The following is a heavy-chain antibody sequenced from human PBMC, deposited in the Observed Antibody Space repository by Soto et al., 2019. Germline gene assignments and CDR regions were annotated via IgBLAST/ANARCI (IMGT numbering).Heavy chain of an antibody. CDR1: GFTFSDHY. J-gene: IGHJ3*02. V-gene: IGHV3-72*01. CDR2: TRNKANSYTT. D-gene: IGHD3-16*02. CDR3: ARGGIYDYVWGSYRSDAFDI. Sequence: EVQLVESGGGLVQPGGSLRLSCAASGFTFSDHYMDWVRQAPGKGLEWVGRTRNKANSYTTEYAASVKGRFTISRDDSKTSLYLQMNSLKTEDTAVYYCARGGIYDYVWGSYRSDAFDIWGQGTMVTVSS.